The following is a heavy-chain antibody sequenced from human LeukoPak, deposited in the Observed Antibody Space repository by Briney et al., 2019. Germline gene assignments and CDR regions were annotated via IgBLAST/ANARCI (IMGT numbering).Heavy chain of an antibody. D-gene: IGHD6-19*01. Sequence: GGSLRLSCAASGFTFSKYWLLWVRQAPGKGLESVSRINTDGTVTTYADSVKGRFTVSRDNADNTVFLQMNSVRDEDTAVYYCATKQWLAPPPDSWGQGTPVTVSS. J-gene: IGHJ4*02. CDR3: ATKQWLAPPPDS. CDR2: INTDGTVT. V-gene: IGHV3-74*01. CDR1: GFTFSKYW.